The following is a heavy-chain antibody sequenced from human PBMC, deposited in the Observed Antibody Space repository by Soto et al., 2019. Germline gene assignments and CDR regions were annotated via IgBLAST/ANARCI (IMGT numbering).Heavy chain of an antibody. CDR1: GGSFSGYY. D-gene: IGHD6-6*01. CDR2: INHSGST. Sequence: SETLSLTCAVYGGSFSGYYWSWIRQPPGKGLEWIGEINHSGSTNYNPSLKSRVTISVDTSKNQFSLKLSSVTAADTAVYYCARGSMAARRHMTIDYWGQGTLVTVSS. CDR3: ARGSMAARRHMTIDY. J-gene: IGHJ4*02. V-gene: IGHV4-34*01.